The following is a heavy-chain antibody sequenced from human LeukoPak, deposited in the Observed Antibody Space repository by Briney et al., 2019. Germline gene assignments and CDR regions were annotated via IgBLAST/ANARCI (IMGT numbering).Heavy chain of an antibody. CDR2: FSAGGST. Sequence: PSETLSLTCSVSGGSISNYYWSWIRQPAGKGLEWIGRFSAGGSTYYNPSLKSRVTMSVDTSKNQFSLKLTSVTAADTAVYYCARAGGYSGYWGLWGQGTLVTVSS. CDR1: GGSISNYY. CDR3: ARAGGYSGYWGL. J-gene: IGHJ4*02. V-gene: IGHV4-4*07. D-gene: IGHD3-22*01.